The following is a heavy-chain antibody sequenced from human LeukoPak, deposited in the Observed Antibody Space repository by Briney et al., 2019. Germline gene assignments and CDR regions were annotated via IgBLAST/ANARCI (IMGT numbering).Heavy chain of an antibody. J-gene: IGHJ4*02. V-gene: IGHV3-66*01. CDR3: ARGSISSGWPLDY. CDR1: GFTVSSNY. Sequence: PGGSLRLSCAASGFTVSSNYMSWVRQAPGKGLEWVSVIYSGGSTYYADSVKGRFTISRDNSKNTLYLQMNSLRAEDTAVYYCARGSISSGWPLDYWGQGTLVTVSS. D-gene: IGHD6-19*01. CDR2: IYSGGST.